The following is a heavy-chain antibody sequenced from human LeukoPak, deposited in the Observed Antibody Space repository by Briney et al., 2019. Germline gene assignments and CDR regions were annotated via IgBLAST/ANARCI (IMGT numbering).Heavy chain of an antibody. CDR1: GITFSSYA. CDR2: ISDSGGST. Sequence: TGGSLRLSCAASGITFSSYAMSWVRQAAGKGLEWVSAISDSGGSTYYADSVKGRFTISRDNSKNTLYLQMNSLRAEDTAVYYCAKELKVAGVTKGFDYWGQGTLVTVSS. CDR3: AKELKVAGVTKGFDY. J-gene: IGHJ4*02. D-gene: IGHD1-26*01. V-gene: IGHV3-23*01.